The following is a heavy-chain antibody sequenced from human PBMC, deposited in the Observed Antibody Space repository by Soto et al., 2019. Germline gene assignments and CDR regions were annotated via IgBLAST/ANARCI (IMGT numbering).Heavy chain of an antibody. CDR3: ARVGVDVSLGRHPPVHFYAMAV. J-gene: IGHJ6*02. CDR2: ISPYNGNR. D-gene: IGHD3-10*01. CDR1: GYTFTSYG. V-gene: IGHV1-18*01. Sequence: QAQLVQSGDEVKEPGASVKVSCKTSGYTFTSYGVSWVRQAPGQGLEWMGWISPYNGNRNYAQKFQGRVTMTTFTPTRTAYMEGRTLRSRETAVFYCARVGVDVSLGRHPPVHFYAMAVCGQGTTVSVYS.